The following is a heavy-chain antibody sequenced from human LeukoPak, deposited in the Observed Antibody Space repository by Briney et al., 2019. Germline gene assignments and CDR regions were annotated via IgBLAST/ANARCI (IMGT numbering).Heavy chain of an antibody. D-gene: IGHD3-22*01. J-gene: IGHJ4*02. Sequence: GGSLRLSCAASGFTFSSYAMHWVRQAPGKGLEYVSAISSNGGSTYYANSVKGRFTISRDNSKNTLYLQMGSLRAEDMAVYYCARGPTTYYYDSSGYYPYWGQGTLVTVSS. CDR1: GFTFSSYA. V-gene: IGHV3-64*01. CDR3: ARGPTTYYYDSSGYYPY. CDR2: ISSNGGST.